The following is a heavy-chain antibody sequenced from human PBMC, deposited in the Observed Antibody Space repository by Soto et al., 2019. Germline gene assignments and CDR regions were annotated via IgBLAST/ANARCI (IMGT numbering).Heavy chain of an antibody. CDR2: VSHDGRNT. V-gene: IGHV3-30*18. D-gene: IGHD6-19*01. CDR3: AKGGRQWLVTSDFNY. Sequence: VQLVESGGGVVQPGRSLRLSCAASGFTFSDYAMHWVRQAPGKGLEWVAVVSHDGRNTNYADSVKGRFTITRVSSKNLVSLEMTSLRAEDTAVYYCAKGGRQWLVTSDFNYWGQVALVAVSS. CDR1: GFTFSDYA. J-gene: IGHJ4*02.